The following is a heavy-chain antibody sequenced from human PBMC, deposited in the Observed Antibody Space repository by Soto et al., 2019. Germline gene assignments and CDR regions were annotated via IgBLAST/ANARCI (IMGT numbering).Heavy chain of an antibody. CDR1: GYSFTSYW. CDR3: ARHVRIAAAGSYYYGMDV. D-gene: IGHD6-13*01. V-gene: IGHV5-51*01. J-gene: IGHJ6*02. Sequence: GESLKISCKGSGYSFTSYWIGWVRQMPGKGLEWMGIIYPGDSDTRYSPSFQGQVTISADKSISTAYLQWSSLKASDTAMYYCARHVRIAAAGSYYYGMDVWGQGTTVTVSS. CDR2: IYPGDSDT.